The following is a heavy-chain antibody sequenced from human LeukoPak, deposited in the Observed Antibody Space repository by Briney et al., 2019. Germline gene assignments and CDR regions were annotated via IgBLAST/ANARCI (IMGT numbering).Heavy chain of an antibody. D-gene: IGHD5-18*01. CDR2: ISSDGSNK. Sequence: GGSLRLSCAASGFTFSSYAMHWVRQAPGKGLEWVAVISSDGSNKYYADSVKGRFTISRDNSKNTLYLQMNSLRGEDTAVYYCARGVRGYSYGIDYWGQGTLVTVSS. V-gene: IGHV3-30-3*01. J-gene: IGHJ4*02. CDR1: GFTFSSYA. CDR3: ARGVRGYSYGIDY.